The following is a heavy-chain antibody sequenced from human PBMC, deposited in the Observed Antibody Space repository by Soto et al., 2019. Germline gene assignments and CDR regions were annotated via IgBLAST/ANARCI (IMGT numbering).Heavy chain of an antibody. CDR1: GFTFSSYS. D-gene: IGHD3-3*01. J-gene: IGHJ5*02. Sequence: GGSLRLSCAASGFTFSSYSMNWVRQAPGKGLEWVSSISSSSSYIYYADSVKGRFTISRDNAKNSLYLQMNSLRAEDPAVYYCASRGIPDVAYYDFWSGYYSWFDPWGQGTLVTVSS. V-gene: IGHV3-21*01. CDR3: ASRGIPDVAYYDFWSGYYSWFDP. CDR2: ISSSSSYI.